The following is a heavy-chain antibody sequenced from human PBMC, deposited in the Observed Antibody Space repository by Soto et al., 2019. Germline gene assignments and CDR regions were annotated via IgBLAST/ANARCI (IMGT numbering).Heavy chain of an antibody. J-gene: IGHJ4*02. D-gene: IGHD2-2*01. CDR2: ISGGSGDST. CDR3: AKNQPSWATRAAFDY. Sequence: GGSLRLSCAASGFTFSNYAMNWVRQAPGKGLEWVSGISGGSGDSTFYADSVKGRFTISRDNSKNTLHLQMNSLRTEDTAVYYCAKNQPSWATRAAFDYWGQGTLVTVS. CDR1: GFTFSNYA. V-gene: IGHV3-23*01.